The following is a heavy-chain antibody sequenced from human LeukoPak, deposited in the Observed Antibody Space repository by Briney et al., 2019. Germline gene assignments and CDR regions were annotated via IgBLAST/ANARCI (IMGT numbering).Heavy chain of an antibody. D-gene: IGHD3-3*01. V-gene: IGHV4-28*06. CDR2: IYYSGST. CDR3: ARTQDARITILGVPEHDAFDI. J-gene: IGHJ3*02. Sequence: PSDTLSLTCAVSGYSISSSNWWGWIRQPPGKGLEWIGYIYYSGSTNYNPSLKSRVTMSVDTSKNQFSLKLSSVTALDTAVYYCARTQDARITILGVPEHDAFDIWGQGTMVTVSS. CDR1: GYSISSSNW.